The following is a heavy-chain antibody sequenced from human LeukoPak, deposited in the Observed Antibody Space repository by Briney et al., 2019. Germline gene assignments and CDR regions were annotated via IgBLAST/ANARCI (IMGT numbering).Heavy chain of an antibody. Sequence: SETLSLTCAVSGVSLTDYYWSWIRQSPGKGLEGIGEVSPDGYDKYNPSLQSRVSISVDRSVNQLSLRLSSLTAADTDIYYCARIRCVSGPEICYNHWAQGSLVTVSS. V-gene: IGHV4-34*01. CDR3: ARIRCVSGPEICYNH. CDR2: VSPDGYD. CDR1: GVSLTDYY. J-gene: IGHJ5*02. D-gene: IGHD2-8*01.